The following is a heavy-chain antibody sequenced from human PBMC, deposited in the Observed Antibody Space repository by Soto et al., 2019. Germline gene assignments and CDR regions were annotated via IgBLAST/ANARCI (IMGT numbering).Heavy chain of an antibody. D-gene: IGHD3-3*01. CDR3: ARSPRVTIFGVVKRGYYYGMDV. J-gene: IGHJ6*02. Sequence: SETLSLTCTVSGGSISSYYWSWIRQPPGKGLEWIGYIYYSGSTNYNPSLKSRVTISVDTSKNQFPLKLSSVTAADTAVYYCARSPRVTIFGVVKRGYYYGMDVWGQGTTVTVSS. CDR2: IYYSGST. V-gene: IGHV4-59*01. CDR1: GGSISSYY.